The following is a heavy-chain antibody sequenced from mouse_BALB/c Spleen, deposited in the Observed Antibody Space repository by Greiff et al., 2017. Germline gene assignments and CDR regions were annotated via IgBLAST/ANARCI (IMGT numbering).Heavy chain of an antibody. V-gene: IGHV1-15*01. J-gene: IGHJ2*01. CDR1: GYTFTDYE. Sequence: VHLVESGAELVRPGASVTLSCKASGYTFTDYEMHWVKQTPVHGLEWIGAIDPETGGTAYNQKFKGKATLTADKSSSTAYMELRSLTSEDSAVYYCTRGELRQGGYWGQGTTLTVSS. D-gene: IGHD2-4*01. CDR2: IDPETGGT. CDR3: TRGELRQGGY.